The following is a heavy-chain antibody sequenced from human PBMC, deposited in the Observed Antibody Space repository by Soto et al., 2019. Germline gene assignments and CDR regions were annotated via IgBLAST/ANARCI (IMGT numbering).Heavy chain of an antibody. Sequence: SETLSLTCTVSGGSISSYYWSWIRQPPGKGLEWIGYIYYSGSTNYNPSLKSRVTISVDTSKNQFSLKLSSVTAADTAVYYCAREIAAAGTYYYYYGMDVLGQGTTVTVSS. CDR3: AREIAAAGTYYYYYGMDV. D-gene: IGHD6-13*01. CDR1: GGSISSYY. V-gene: IGHV4-59*01. CDR2: IYYSGST. J-gene: IGHJ6*02.